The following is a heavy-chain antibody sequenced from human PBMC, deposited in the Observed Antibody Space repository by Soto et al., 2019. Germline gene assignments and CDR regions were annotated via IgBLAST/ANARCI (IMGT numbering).Heavy chain of an antibody. D-gene: IGHD3-10*01. CDR1: GFTFSSYA. J-gene: IGHJ4*02. V-gene: IGHV3-30-3*01. Sequence: GGSLRLSCAAFGFTFSSYAMHWVRQAPGKGLEWVSGLSYDGNNKYYADSVKGRFTISRDNSKSMLYLQMNSLRAEDRAVYYCARAYYYVSGNYHLHIDYWGQGTLVTVSS. CDR3: ARAYYYVSGNYHLHIDY. CDR2: LSYDGNNK.